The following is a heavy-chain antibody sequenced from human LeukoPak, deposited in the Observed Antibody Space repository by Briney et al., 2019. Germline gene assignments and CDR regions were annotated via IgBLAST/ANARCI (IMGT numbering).Heavy chain of an antibody. CDR3: ARDMIPSRPRQGVAYFDY. Sequence: SETLSLTCAVSGYSISSGYYWGWIRQPPGKGLEWIGSITQSGSTYYNPSLRSRVSISVDTSKNQFSLKVNSVTAADTAVYYCARDMIPSRPRQGVAYFDYGAREPWSPSPQ. CDR2: ITQSGST. D-gene: IGHD6-6*01. CDR1: GYSISSGYY. V-gene: IGHV4-38-2*02. J-gene: IGHJ4*02.